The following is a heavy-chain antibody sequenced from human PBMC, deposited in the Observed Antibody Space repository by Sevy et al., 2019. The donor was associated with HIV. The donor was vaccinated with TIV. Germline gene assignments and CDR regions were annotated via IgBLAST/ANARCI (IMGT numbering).Heavy chain of an antibody. CDR3: TTDHTYYYDSSGSGGAFDI. Sequence: GGSLRLSCAASGFTFSDYGMHWVRQAPGKGLEWVGRIKSKTDGGTTDYAAPVKGRFTISRDDSKNTLYLQMNSLKTEDTAVYYCTTDHTYYYDSSGSGGAFDIWGQGTMVTVSS. CDR1: GFTFSDYG. V-gene: IGHV3-15*01. J-gene: IGHJ3*02. CDR2: IKSKTDGGTT. D-gene: IGHD3-22*01.